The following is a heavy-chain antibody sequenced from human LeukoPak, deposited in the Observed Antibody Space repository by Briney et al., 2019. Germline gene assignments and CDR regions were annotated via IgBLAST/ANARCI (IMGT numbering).Heavy chain of an antibody. CDR3: ARARKGMTTVRYYYYYYMDV. J-gene: IGHJ6*03. D-gene: IGHD4-11*01. CDR1: SGSITSGGYS. CDR2: MYYSGST. Sequence: SQTLSLTFTVPSGSITSGGYSWNSIRQPPGKGLEWTCYMYYSGSTFYTPSLQSRVTMSVDTSTNQFSLKLSSVTAADTAVYYCARARKGMTTVRYYYYYYMDVWGKGTTVTVSS. V-gene: IGHV4-31*03.